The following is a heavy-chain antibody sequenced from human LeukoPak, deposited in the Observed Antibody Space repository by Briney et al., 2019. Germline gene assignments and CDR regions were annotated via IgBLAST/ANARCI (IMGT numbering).Heavy chain of an antibody. CDR2: ISSSGSTI. CDR3: ARVRYYDSSGYYYGSAWGDY. CDR1: GFTFSDYY. Sequence: GGSLRLSCAASGFTFSDYYMSWIRQAPGKGLEWVSYISSSGSTIYYADSVKGRFTISRDNAKNSLYLQMNSLRAEDTAVYYCARVRYYDSSGYYYGSAWGDYWGQGTLVTVSS. J-gene: IGHJ4*02. D-gene: IGHD3-22*01. V-gene: IGHV3-11*01.